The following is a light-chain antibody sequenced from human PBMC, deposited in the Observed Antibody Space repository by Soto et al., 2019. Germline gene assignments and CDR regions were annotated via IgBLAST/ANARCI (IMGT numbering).Light chain of an antibody. J-gene: IGLJ1*01. CDR3: SSYTSSSTLEV. CDR1: SSDVGAYNY. V-gene: IGLV2-14*01. CDR2: EVS. Sequence: QSALTQPASVSGSPGQSITISCTGTSSDVGAYNYVSLYQQHPGKAPKLMIYEVSNRPSGVSNRFSGSKSGNTASLTISGLQAEDEADYYCSSYTSSSTLEVFGTGTKLTVL.